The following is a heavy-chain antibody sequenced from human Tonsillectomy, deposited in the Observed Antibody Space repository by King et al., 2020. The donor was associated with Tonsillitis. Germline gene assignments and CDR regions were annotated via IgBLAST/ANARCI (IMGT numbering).Heavy chain of an antibody. J-gene: IGHJ4*01. CDR2: IWFDGSHK. CDR1: GFTFSNYG. V-gene: IGHV3-33*01. D-gene: IGHD2-21*01. Sequence: VQLVESGGGVVQPGRSLRLSCAASGFTFSNYGMHWVRQAPGKGLEWVAVIWFDGSHKDYEDSVKGRFTISRDKSKNTLYLQMNSLRAEDTAVYYCARDSCGGDCYYFDNW. CDR3: ARDSCGGDCYYFDN.